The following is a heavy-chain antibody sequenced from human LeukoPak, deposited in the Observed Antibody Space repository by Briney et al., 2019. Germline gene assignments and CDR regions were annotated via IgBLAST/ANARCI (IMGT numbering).Heavy chain of an antibody. CDR1: GYTFTSYD. CDR2: MNPNSGNT. V-gene: IGHV1-8*01. J-gene: IGHJ4*02. CDR3: ARGSSSYYYFDY. D-gene: IGHD6-6*01. Sequence: ASVKVSCKGSGYTFTSYDINWVRQATGQGLEWMGWMNPNSGNTGYAQKFQGRVTMTRNTSISTAYMELSSLRSEDTAVYYCARGSSSYYYFDYWGQGTLVTVSS.